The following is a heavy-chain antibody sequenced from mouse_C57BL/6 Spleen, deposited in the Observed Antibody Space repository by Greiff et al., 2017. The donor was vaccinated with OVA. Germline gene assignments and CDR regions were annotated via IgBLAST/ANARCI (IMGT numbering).Heavy chain of an antibody. J-gene: IGHJ2*01. CDR2: INPSTGGT. CDR1: GYSFTGYY. CDR3: ARSRTGTGDY. V-gene: IGHV1-42*01. D-gene: IGHD4-1*01. Sequence: EVQLVESGPELVKPGASVKISCKASGYSFTGYYMNWVKQSPEKSLEWIGEINPSTGGTTYNQKFKAKATLTVDKSSSTAYMQLKSLTSEDSAVYYCARSRTGTGDYWGQGTTLTVSS.